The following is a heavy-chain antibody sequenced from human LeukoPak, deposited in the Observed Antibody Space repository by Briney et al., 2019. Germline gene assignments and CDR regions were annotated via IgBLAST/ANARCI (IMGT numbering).Heavy chain of an antibody. CDR1: GGSISSSNYY. Sequence: SETLSLTCTVSGGSISSSNYYWGWIRQPPGKGLEWIGSIYYSGSTYYNPSLKSRVTISVDTSKNQFSLKLSSVTAADTAVYYCARCGRYSYGIVDYYYYMDVWGKGTTVTVSS. J-gene: IGHJ6*03. D-gene: IGHD5-18*01. CDR3: ARCGRYSYGIVDYYYYMDV. V-gene: IGHV4-39*07. CDR2: IYYSGST.